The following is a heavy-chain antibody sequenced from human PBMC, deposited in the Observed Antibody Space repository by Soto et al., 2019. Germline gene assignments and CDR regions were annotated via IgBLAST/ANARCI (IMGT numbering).Heavy chain of an antibody. Sequence: QVQLQESGPGLVKPSQTLSLTCTVSGGSVSSGGQYWSWIRQHPGKGLEWIGNIYYSGDTFYNPFLMRRITISGDTSRNHFSLRLSSVTAADTAVYYCARLHPRFYFGLWGRGPLLTVSS. CDR1: GGSVSSGGQY. J-gene: IGHJ2*01. V-gene: IGHV4-31*03. CDR3: ARLHPRFYFGL. CDR2: IYYSGDT. D-gene: IGHD4-17*01.